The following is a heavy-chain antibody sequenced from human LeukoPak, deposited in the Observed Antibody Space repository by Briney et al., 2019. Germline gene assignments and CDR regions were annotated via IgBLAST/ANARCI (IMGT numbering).Heavy chain of an antibody. CDR3: ARPLTGYGDYSFDY. CDR2: ISGSGGST. Sequence: GGSLRLSCAASGFTFSSYAMSWVRQAPGKGLEWVSAISGSGGSTYYADSVKGRFTISRDNSKNTLYLQMNSLRAEDTAVYYCARPLTGYGDYSFDYWGQGTLVTVSS. V-gene: IGHV3-23*01. J-gene: IGHJ4*02. D-gene: IGHD4-17*01. CDR1: GFTFSSYA.